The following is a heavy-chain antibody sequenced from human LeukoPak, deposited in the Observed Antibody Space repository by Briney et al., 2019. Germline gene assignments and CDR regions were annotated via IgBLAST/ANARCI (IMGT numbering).Heavy chain of an antibody. CDR1: GGSISNYY. CDR2: VYYTGST. CDR3: TRRGGSSSSDWFDP. Sequence: SETLSLTCTVSGGSISNYYWSWIRQPPGKGLEWIGYVYYTGSTSYNPSLKSRVTISGDTSKNQFSLKLSSVTAADTAVYYCTRRGGSSSSDWFDPWGQGTLVIVSS. J-gene: IGHJ5*02. V-gene: IGHV4-59*08. D-gene: IGHD6-6*01.